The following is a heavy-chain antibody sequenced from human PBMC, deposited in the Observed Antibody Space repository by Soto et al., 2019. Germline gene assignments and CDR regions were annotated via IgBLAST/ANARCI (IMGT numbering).Heavy chain of an antibody. D-gene: IGHD2-2*01. CDR1: GYSVSSSDYY. J-gene: IGHJ4*02. CDR2: IYHSGST. Sequence: KASETLSLTCSVSGYSVSSSDYYWAWIRQPPGKGLEWIGSIYHSGSTYYNLSLKSRVTISSDASKNQISLKLSSVTAADTALYYCARYWGTGFYQLDSWGQGTLGTSPQ. CDR3: ARYWGTGFYQLDS. V-gene: IGHV4-39*01.